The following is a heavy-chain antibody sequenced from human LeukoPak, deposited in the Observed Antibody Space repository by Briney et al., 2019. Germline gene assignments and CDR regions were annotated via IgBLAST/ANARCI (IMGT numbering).Heavy chain of an antibody. CDR3: ARDFIYYDSSGYYYYYYYMDV. CDR2: INHSGST. V-gene: IGHV4-34*01. CDR1: GGSFSGYY. J-gene: IGHJ6*03. D-gene: IGHD3-22*01. Sequence: PSETLSLTCAVYGGSFSGYYWTWIRQPPGKGLEWIGEINHSGSTNYNPSLKSRVTISVDTSKNQFSLKLSSVTAADTAVYYCARDFIYYDSSGYYYYYYYMDVWGKGTTVTVSS.